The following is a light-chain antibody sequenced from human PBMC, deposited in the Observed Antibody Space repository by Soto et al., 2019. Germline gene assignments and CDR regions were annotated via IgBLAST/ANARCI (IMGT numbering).Light chain of an antibody. Sequence: DIQMTQSPSSLSASVGDRVTITCRASQGIAGYLAWYQHKPGRTPELLIHGASRLQSGVPARFSGSGSGTDFPLSIYSLQPEDFATYYCQQAYSFPITFGQGTRL. CDR3: QQAYSFPIT. J-gene: IGKJ5*01. CDR2: GAS. CDR1: QGIAGY. V-gene: IGKV1-12*01.